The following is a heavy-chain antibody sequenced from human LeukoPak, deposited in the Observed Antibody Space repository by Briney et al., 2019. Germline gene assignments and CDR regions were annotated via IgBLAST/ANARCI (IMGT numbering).Heavy chain of an antibody. D-gene: IGHD3-10*01. CDR2: IRYDGSNK. CDR3: AKDFTYYYGSGSYYNVLTAYYFDY. Sequence: PGGSLRLSCAASGFTFSSYGMHWVRQAPGKGLEWVAFIRYDGSNKYYADSVKGRFTISRDNSKNTLYLQMNSLRAEDTAVYYCAKDFTYYYGSGSYYNVLTAYYFDYWGQGTLVTVSS. J-gene: IGHJ4*02. CDR1: GFTFSSYG. V-gene: IGHV3-30*02.